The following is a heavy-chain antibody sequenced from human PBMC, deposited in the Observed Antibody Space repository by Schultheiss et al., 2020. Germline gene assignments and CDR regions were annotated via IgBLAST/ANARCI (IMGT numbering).Heavy chain of an antibody. CDR3: ARPRGYYYYGMDV. CDR1: GYSFTSYW. J-gene: IGHJ6*02. CDR2: IYPADSHA. Sequence: GESLKISCKGSGYSFTSYWIGWVRQMPGKGLEWMGIIYPADSHAIYSPSFQGQVTISADKSISTAYLQWSSLKASDTGMYYCARPRGYYYYGMDVWGQGTTVTVSS. V-gene: IGHV5-51*01.